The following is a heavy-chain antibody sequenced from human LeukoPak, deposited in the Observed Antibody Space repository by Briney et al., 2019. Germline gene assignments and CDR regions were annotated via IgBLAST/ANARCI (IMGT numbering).Heavy chain of an antibody. J-gene: IGHJ6*03. CDR1: GFIFGRHW. V-gene: IGHV3-7*01. CDR2: IKQDGSKK. CDR3: ARVGEAFYMDV. Sequence: GGSLRLSRAVSGFIFGRHWMLCVRQASGKGLEWVANIKQDGSKKYYVDCVRDRFTTSRDNAKNSVYLQMNSLGAEDTAVYYCARVGEAFYMDVWGKGTTVTVSS. D-gene: IGHD3-10*01.